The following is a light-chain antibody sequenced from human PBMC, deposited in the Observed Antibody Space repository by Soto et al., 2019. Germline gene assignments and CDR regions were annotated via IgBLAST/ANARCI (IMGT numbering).Light chain of an antibody. J-gene: IGLJ1*01. Sequence: QSALTQPASVSGSPGQSITISCTGTSSDVGGHNYVSWYQQHPGKAPKLMIYDVSNRPSGVSNRFSGSKSANTASLTISGLQAEDEADYYCSSYTSSSTRVFGTGTKLTVL. V-gene: IGLV2-14*01. CDR1: SSDVGGHNY. CDR2: DVS. CDR3: SSYTSSSTRV.